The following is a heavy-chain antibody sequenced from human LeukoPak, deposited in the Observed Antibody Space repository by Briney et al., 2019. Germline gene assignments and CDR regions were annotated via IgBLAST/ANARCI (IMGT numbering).Heavy chain of an antibody. V-gene: IGHV3-21*04. J-gene: IGHJ6*02. CDR1: GFTFSSYS. CDR3: AREDYKNYYYYGMDV. Sequence: GGSLRLSCAASGFTFSSYSMNWVRQAPGKGLEWVSGITSNSDYLYYADSVKGRFTISRDNAKNSLYLQMNSLRAEDTAVYYCAREDYKNYYYYGMDVWGQGTTVTVSS. D-gene: IGHD4-11*01. CDR2: ITSNSDYL.